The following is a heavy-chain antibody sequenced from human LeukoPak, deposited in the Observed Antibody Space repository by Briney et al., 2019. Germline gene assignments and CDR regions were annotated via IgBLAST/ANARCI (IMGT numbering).Heavy chain of an antibody. V-gene: IGHV3-21*01. J-gene: IGHJ4*02. CDR1: GFTFSSYS. CDR3: ARDPPYGSGSVDY. Sequence: MTGGSLRLSCAASGFTFSSYSMNWVRQAPGKGLEWVSSISSSSSYIYYADSVKGRFTISRDNAKNSLYLQMNSLRAEDMAVYYCARDPPYGSGSVDYWGQGTLVTVSS. CDR2: ISSSSSYI. D-gene: IGHD3-10*01.